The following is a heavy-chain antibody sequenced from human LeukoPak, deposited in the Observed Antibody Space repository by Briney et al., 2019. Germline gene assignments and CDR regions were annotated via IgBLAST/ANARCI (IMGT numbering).Heavy chain of an antibody. Sequence: SQTLSLTCAMSGDSVSSNSAAWNWIRQSPSRGLEWLGRTYYRSKWYNDYAVSVKSRITINPDTSKNQFSLQLNSVTPEDTAVYYCARDPHIVVVPAAPAGFDPWGQGTLVTVSS. CDR2: TYYRSKWYN. V-gene: IGHV6-1*01. D-gene: IGHD2-2*01. CDR3: ARDPHIVVVPAAPAGFDP. J-gene: IGHJ5*02. CDR1: GDSVSSNSAA.